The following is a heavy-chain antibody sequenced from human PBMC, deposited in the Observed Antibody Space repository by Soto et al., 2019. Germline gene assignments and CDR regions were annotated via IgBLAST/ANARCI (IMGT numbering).Heavy chain of an antibody. V-gene: IGHV1-69*04. CDR2: IIPILGIA. CDR3: ARDRRDVVVVAATPLDP. J-gene: IGHJ5*02. Sequence: ASVKVSCKASGGTFSSYTISWVRQAPGQGLEWMGRIIPILGIANYAQKFQGRVTITADKSTSTAYMELSSLRSEDTAVYYCARDRRDVVVVAATPLDPWGQGTLVTVSS. CDR1: GGTFSSYT. D-gene: IGHD2-15*01.